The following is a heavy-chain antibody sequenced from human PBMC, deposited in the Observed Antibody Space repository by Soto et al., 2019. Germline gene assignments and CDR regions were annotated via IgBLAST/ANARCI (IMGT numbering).Heavy chain of an antibody. CDR2: IDGRGDTR. D-gene: IGHD6-19*01. CDR1: GFTFSSSA. V-gene: IGHV3-23*01. CDR3: ANAQQWTHFDY. Sequence: PGWSLRLSCAASGFTFSSSAMSWVRHAPGKGLEWVSAIDGRGDTRYYADSVKGRFTISRDNSRNTLYLQINSLRADDTAVYFCANAQQWTHFDYWGHGSLVTVSP. J-gene: IGHJ4*01.